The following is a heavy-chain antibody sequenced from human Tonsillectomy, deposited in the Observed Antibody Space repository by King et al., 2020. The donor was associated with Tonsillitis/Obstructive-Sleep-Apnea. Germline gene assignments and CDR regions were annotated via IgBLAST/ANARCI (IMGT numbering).Heavy chain of an antibody. V-gene: IGHV3-66*01. D-gene: IGHD2-2*01. J-gene: IGHJ3*02. CDR2: IYSGGST. CDR3: ARDRYCSSTSCYDAFDI. CDR1: GFTVSSNY. Sequence: VQLVESGGGLVQPGGSLRLSCAASGFTVSSNYMSWVRQAPGKGLEWVSVIYSGGSTYYADSVKGRFTISRDNSKNTLYLQMNSLRAEDTAGYYCARDRYCSSTSCYDAFDIWGQGTMVTVSS.